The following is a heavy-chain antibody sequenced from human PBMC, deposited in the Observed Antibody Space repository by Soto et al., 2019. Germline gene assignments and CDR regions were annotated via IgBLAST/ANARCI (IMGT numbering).Heavy chain of an antibody. Sequence: PGESLKISCQGSGYIFTTYWIGWVRQMPGRGLEWMGIIYPGDSDTRYSPSFQGQVTISADKSLSTAYLQWSSLKASDTAMYYCARGSRSGHDFRAYNWFDPWGQGTLVTVSS. J-gene: IGHJ5*02. CDR1: GYIFTTYW. CDR3: ARGSRSGHDFRAYNWFDP. D-gene: IGHD5-12*01. V-gene: IGHV5-51*01. CDR2: IYPGDSDT.